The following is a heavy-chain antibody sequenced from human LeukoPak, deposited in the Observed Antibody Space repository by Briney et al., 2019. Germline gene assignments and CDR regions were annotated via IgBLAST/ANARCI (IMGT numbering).Heavy chain of an antibody. CDR1: GFNFGDHA. CDR3: SRGPIQLWVHNGVDV. Sequence: GGSLRLSCTTSGFNFGDHAMTCVRQAPGKGLEWVGFIRSKAYRGTTECAASVKGRFTISRDDSKSVVYLQMNSLKSEDTAVYYCSRGPIQLWVHNGVDVWGQGTTVTVSS. D-gene: IGHD5-18*01. CDR2: IRSKAYRGTT. J-gene: IGHJ6*02. V-gene: IGHV3-49*04.